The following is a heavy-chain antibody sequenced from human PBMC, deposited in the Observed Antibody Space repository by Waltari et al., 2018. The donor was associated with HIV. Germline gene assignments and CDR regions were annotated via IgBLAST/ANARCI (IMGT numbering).Heavy chain of an antibody. CDR1: GGSISSSSYY. CDR3: ARAICSSTSCLAYFYYGMDV. J-gene: IGHJ6*02. Sequence: QLQLQESGPGLVKPSETLSLTCTVSGGSISSSSYYWGWIRQPPGKGLEWIGNIYYSGTTYHNPCLKRRVPISVDTSKNQFSLKLSSVTAAETAVYYCARAICSSTSCLAYFYYGMDVWGQGTTVTVSS. V-gene: IGHV4-39*07. D-gene: IGHD2-2*01. CDR2: IYYSGTT.